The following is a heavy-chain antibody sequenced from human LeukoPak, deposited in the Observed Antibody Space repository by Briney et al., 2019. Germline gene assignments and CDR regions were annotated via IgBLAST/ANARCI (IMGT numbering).Heavy chain of an antibody. J-gene: IGHJ5*02. CDR1: GYTFTGYY. Sequence: ASVKVCCKASGYTFTGYYMHWVRQAPGQGLEWMEWINPNSGGTNYAQKFQGRVTMTRDTSISTAYMELSRLRSDDTAVYYCARVADPVVPAEDNWFDPWGQGTLVTVSS. CDR2: INPNSGGT. CDR3: ARVADPVVPAEDNWFDP. V-gene: IGHV1-2*02. D-gene: IGHD2-2*01.